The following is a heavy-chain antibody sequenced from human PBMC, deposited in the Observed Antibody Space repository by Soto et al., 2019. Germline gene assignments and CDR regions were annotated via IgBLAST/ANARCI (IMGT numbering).Heavy chain of an antibody. CDR1: GGSISSGGYY. CDR3: ASRELYNWFDP. CDR2: IYYSGST. V-gene: IGHV4-31*03. J-gene: IGHJ5*02. D-gene: IGHD1-26*01. Sequence: KSSETLSLTCTVSGGSISSGGYYWSWIRQHPGKGLEWIGYIYYSGSTYYNPSLKSRVTISVDTSKSQFSLKLSSVTAADTAVYYCASRELYNWFDPWGQGTLVTVSS.